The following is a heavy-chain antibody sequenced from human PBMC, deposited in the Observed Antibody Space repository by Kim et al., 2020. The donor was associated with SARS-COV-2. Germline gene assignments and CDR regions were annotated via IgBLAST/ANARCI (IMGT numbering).Heavy chain of an antibody. D-gene: IGHD6-19*01. J-gene: IGHJ6*02. V-gene: IGHV3-23*01. Sequence: GGSLRLSCAASGFTFSSYAMSWVRQAPGKGLEWVSAISGSGGSTYYADSVKGRFTLSRDNSKNTLYLQMNSLRAEDTAVYYCAREQWLGPYYYYGMDVWGQGTTVTVSS. CDR2: ISGSGGST. CDR1: GFTFSSYA. CDR3: AREQWLGPYYYYGMDV.